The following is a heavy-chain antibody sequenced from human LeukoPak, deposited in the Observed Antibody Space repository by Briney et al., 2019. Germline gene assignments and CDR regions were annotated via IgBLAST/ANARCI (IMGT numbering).Heavy chain of an antibody. V-gene: IGHV6-1*01. CDR2: TYYRSKWYN. CDR3: AREGGSGSYYNGDLDY. Sequence: PSQTLSLTCAISGDTVSNKRSAWNWIRQSPSRGLEWLGRTYYRSKWYNDYAVSVKSRITINPDTSKNQFSLQLNSVSPEDTAVYYCAREGGSGSYYNGDLDYWGQGTLVTVSS. J-gene: IGHJ4*02. CDR1: GDTVSNKRSA. D-gene: IGHD3-10*01.